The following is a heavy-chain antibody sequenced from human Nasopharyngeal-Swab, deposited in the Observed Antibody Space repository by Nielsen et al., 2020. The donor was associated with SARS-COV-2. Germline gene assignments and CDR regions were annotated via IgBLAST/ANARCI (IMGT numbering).Heavy chain of an antibody. CDR1: VGSISSSSYY. J-gene: IGHJ6*03. Sequence: SETLSLTCTVSVGSISSSSYYWGWIRQPPGKVLEWIGSIYYSGSTYYNPSLKSRVTISVDTSKNQFSLKLSSVTAADTAVYYCARERGRGGIWNYYYYYMDVWGKGTTVTVSS. CDR2: IYYSGST. CDR3: ARERGRGGIWNYYYYYMDV. D-gene: IGHD3-10*01. V-gene: IGHV4-39*07.